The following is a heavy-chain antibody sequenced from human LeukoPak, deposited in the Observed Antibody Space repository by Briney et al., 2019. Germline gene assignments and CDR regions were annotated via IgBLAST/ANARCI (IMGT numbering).Heavy chain of an antibody. V-gene: IGHV4-59*08. D-gene: IGHD3-10*01. J-gene: IGHJ4*02. CDR1: GASISDYY. Sequence: SETLSLTCAVSGASISDYYWSWIRQPPGRELEWVGHVSYSGIPNYSPSLKSRATIFAHTSKNNFSLVLSSVTAADTAVYYCARHASGSYYRFDYWGPGRMVTVSS. CDR3: ARHASGSYYRFDY. CDR2: VSYSGIP.